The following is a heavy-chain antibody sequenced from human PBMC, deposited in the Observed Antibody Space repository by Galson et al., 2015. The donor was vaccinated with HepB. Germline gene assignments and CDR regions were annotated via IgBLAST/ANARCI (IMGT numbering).Heavy chain of an antibody. D-gene: IGHD2/OR15-2a*01. CDR2: ISSDGSSI. CDR3: ARDLGRPRDHYNSRIFDP. Sequence: SLRLSCAVSGFTFSDYYMTWIRQAPGKGLEWISDISSDGSSIHYADSVRGRFTISRDNAKNSLYLQMNSLTAEDTAVYYCARDLGRPRDHYNSRIFDPWGQGTLVTVSS. V-gene: IGHV3-11*01. J-gene: IGHJ5*02. CDR1: GFTFSDYY.